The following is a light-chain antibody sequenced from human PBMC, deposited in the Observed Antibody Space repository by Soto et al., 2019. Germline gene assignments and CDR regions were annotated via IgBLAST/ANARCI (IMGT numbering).Light chain of an antibody. CDR3: PQTRSYPST. CDR2: GAS. V-gene: IGKV3-20*01. CDR1: QSVSSSY. Sequence: EIVLTQSPGTLSLSPGERATLSCRASQSVSSSYLAWYQQKPGQAPRLLISGASTGATGIPARFSGSGSGTEFTLTISSLQAEDFATYYCPQTRSYPSTFGGRTKVAIK. J-gene: IGKJ4*01.